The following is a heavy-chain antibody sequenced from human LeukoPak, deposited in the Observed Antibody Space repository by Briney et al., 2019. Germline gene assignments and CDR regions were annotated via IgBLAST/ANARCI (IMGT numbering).Heavy chain of an antibody. Sequence: PGGSLRLSCAASGFTFSTYVMTWVRQAPGKGLEWVSSIGVSGGSPYHGNSVKGRFSISRDNSKNTLYLQMNSLRDEDTAVYYCAKGGIGSSSGLDYWGQGTLVTVSS. CDR2: IGVSGGSP. V-gene: IGHV3-23*01. CDR3: AKGGIGSSSGLDY. D-gene: IGHD5-18*01. J-gene: IGHJ4*02. CDR1: GFTFSTYV.